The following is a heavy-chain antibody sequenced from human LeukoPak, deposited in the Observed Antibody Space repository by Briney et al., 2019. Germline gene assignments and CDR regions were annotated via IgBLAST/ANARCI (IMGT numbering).Heavy chain of an antibody. V-gene: IGHV3-20*04. J-gene: IGHJ6*03. CDR3: AGKKVWFGESNGYMDV. D-gene: IGHD3-10*01. CDR1: GFTFDDYS. CDR2: INWNGGST. Sequence: SGGSLRLSCAASGFTFDDYSMSWVRQAPGKGLEWVSGINWNGGSTGYADSVKGRFTISRDNAKNSLYLQMNSLRAEDTALYYCAGKKVWFGESNGYMDVWGKGTTVTVSS.